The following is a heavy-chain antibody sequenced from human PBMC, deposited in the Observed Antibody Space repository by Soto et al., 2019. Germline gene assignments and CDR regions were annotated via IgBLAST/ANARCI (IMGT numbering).Heavy chain of an antibody. CDR1: GGSISSYY. CDR2: IYYSGST. CDR3: ARGGYGGKIGYYGMDV. D-gene: IGHD4-17*01. J-gene: IGHJ6*02. V-gene: IGHV4-59*01. Sequence: SETLSLTCTVSGGSISSYYWCWLRQPPGKGLEWIGYIYYSGSTNYNPSLKSRVTISVDTSKNQFSLKLSSVTAADTAVYYCARGGYGGKIGYYGMDVWGQGTTVTVSS.